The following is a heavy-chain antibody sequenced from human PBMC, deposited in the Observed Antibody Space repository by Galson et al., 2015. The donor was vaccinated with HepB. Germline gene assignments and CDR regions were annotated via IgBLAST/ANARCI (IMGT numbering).Heavy chain of an antibody. J-gene: IGHJ6*03. V-gene: IGHV3-21*01. D-gene: IGHD2-2*01. CDR1: GFTFSSYS. CDR2: ISSSSSYI. CDR3: ARGATPAARGPDYYYYYMDV. Sequence: SLRLSCAASGFTFSSYSMNWVRQAPGKGLEWVSSISSSSSYIYYADSVKGRFTISRDNAKNSLYLQMNSLRAEDTAVYYCARGATPAARGPDYYYYYMDVWGKGTTVTVSS.